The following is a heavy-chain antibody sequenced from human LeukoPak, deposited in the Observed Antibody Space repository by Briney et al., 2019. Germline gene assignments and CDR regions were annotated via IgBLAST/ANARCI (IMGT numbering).Heavy chain of an antibody. CDR3: AKDNYYDSSGYYDLGRAFDI. D-gene: IGHD3-22*01. Sequence: GGSLRLSCAASGFTFSSYAMSWVRQAPGKGLEWVSAISGSGGSTYYADSVKGRFTISRDNSKNTLYLQMNSLRAEDTAVYYCAKDNYYDSSGYYDLGRAFDIWGQGTMVTVSS. V-gene: IGHV3-23*01. CDR1: GFTFSSYA. CDR2: ISGSGGST. J-gene: IGHJ3*02.